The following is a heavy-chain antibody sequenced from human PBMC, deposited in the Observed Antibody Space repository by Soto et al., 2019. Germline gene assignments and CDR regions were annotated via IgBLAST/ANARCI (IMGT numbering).Heavy chain of an antibody. CDR1: GGSISSSSYY. D-gene: IGHD3-10*01. CDR2: IYYSGST. J-gene: IGHJ6*02. Sequence: SETLSLTCTVSGGSISSSSYYWGWIRQPPGKGLEWIGSIYYSGSTYYNPSLKSRVTISVDTSKNQFSLKLSSVTAADTAVYYCASPYYYGSGRDYYGMDVWGQGTTVTVSS. V-gene: IGHV4-39*01. CDR3: ASPYYYGSGRDYYGMDV.